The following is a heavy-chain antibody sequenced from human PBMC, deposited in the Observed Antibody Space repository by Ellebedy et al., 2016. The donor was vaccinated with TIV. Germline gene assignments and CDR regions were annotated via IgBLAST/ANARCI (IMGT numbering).Heavy chain of an antibody. D-gene: IGHD2-15*01. CDR1: GGSISSYY. CDR2: IYYSGST. J-gene: IGHJ6*02. CDR3: ARIASLSGGMVGPDYGPDV. V-gene: IGHV4-59*01. Sequence: GSLRLSCTVSGGSISSYYWSWNRQPPGKGLEWIGYIYYSGSTNYNPSLKSRVTISVDTSKNQFSLKLSSVTAADTAIYYCARIASLSGGMVGPDYGPDVWGQGTTVTVSS.